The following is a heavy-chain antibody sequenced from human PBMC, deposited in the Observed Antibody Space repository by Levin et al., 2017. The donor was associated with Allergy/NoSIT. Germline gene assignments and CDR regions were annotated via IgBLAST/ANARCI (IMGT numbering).Heavy chain of an antibody. CDR1: GYSFTSYW. D-gene: IGHD1-1*01. Sequence: GGSLRLSCQGSGYSFTSYWIGWVRQMPGKGLEWMGIIYPGDSDTRYSPSFQGQVTISADKSISTAYLQWSSLKASDTDIYYCARRGTRDYYYYMDVWGKGTTVTVSS. CDR3: ARRGTRDYYYYMDV. V-gene: IGHV5-51*01. CDR2: IYPGDSDT. J-gene: IGHJ6*03.